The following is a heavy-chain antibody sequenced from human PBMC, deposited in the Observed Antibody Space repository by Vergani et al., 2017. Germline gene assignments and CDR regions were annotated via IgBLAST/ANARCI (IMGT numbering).Heavy chain of an antibody. CDR1: GFTFSSYE. CDR2: ISSSGSTI. CDR3: AREPRILFYGGDY. D-gene: IGHD2-21*01. V-gene: IGHV3-48*03. Sequence: EVQLVESGGGLVQPGGSLRLSCAASGFTFSSYEMNWVRQAPGKGLEWVSYISSSGSTIYYADSVKGRFTISRDNAKNSLYLQMNSLRAEDTAVYYCAREPRILFYGGDYWGQGTLVTVSS. J-gene: IGHJ4*02.